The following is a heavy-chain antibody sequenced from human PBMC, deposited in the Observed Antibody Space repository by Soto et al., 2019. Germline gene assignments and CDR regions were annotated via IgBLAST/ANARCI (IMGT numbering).Heavy chain of an antibody. D-gene: IGHD3-16*01. J-gene: IGHJ4*02. CDR3: AKGDGGYVDH. CDR2: IEISGRAT. Sequence: EVQLLESGGGLVQPGGSLRLSCIASGFSFSNYAMIWVHQAPGKGPEWVSSIEISGRATYYADAVKGRFTISRDDSKNAVYLQMNSLRGEDTAVYFCAKGDGGYVDHWGQGSLVTVSS. V-gene: IGHV3-23*05. CDR1: GFSFSNYA.